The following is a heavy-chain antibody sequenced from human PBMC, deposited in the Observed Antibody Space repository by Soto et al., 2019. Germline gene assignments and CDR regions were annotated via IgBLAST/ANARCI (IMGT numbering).Heavy chain of an antibody. Sequence: EVQLVESGGSLVQPGGSLRLSCAASGFTFNTRWMSWVRQAPGKGLEWVANINQDGSEKYCLDSVKGRFTISRDNAENSLSLQMNSLRAEDTAMYYCARDYDRTPGIYWGQGTLVTVSS. D-gene: IGHD3-22*01. V-gene: IGHV3-7*04. CDR2: INQDGSEK. CDR1: GFTFNTRW. J-gene: IGHJ4*02. CDR3: ARDYDRTPGIY.